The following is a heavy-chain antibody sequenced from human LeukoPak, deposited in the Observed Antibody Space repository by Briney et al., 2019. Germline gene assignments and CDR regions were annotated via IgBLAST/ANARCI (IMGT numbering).Heavy chain of an antibody. CDR1: GFTFSDDY. CDR2: ISNSDGTT. J-gene: IGHJ6*03. D-gene: IGHD5-18*01. CDR3: AREYSSCALFYYYYYMDV. Sequence: GGSLRLFCAASGFTFSDDYMTWIPQAPGKGLEWVSYISNSDGTTYYADFVRGRFTISRDNSKNTLYLQMNSLRAEDTAVYYCAREYSSCALFYYYYYMDVWGKGTTVTVSS. V-gene: IGHV3-11*04.